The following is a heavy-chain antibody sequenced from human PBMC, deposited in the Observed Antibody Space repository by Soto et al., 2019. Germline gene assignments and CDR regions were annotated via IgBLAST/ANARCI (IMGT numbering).Heavy chain of an antibody. CDR2: FSGSGTIT. J-gene: IGHJ4*02. V-gene: IGHV3-23*01. Sequence: GRCLRLSCAASGFTFSRYFMTWVRQAPGKGLEWVSSFSGSGTITFYAESVKGRFTISRDNSKNTLYLQMNSLRAEDTAIYYCAGSKSWYYFDYWGQGTLVTVS. CDR3: AGSKSWYYFDY. D-gene: IGHD2-8*02. CDR1: GFTFSRYF.